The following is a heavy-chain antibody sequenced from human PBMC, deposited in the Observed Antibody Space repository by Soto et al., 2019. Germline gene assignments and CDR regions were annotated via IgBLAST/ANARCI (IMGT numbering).Heavy chain of an antibody. V-gene: IGHV4-39*01. J-gene: IGHJ6*02. Sequence: SETLSLTCTVSGGSISSSSYYWGWIRQPPGKGLEWIWSIYYSGSTYYNPSLKSRVTISVDTSKNQFSLKLSSVTAADTAVYYCARTKSGERITIFGVAIRYGMDVWGQGTTVTVSS. CDR2: IYYSGST. CDR1: GGSISSSSYY. D-gene: IGHD3-3*01. CDR3: ARTKSGERITIFGVAIRYGMDV.